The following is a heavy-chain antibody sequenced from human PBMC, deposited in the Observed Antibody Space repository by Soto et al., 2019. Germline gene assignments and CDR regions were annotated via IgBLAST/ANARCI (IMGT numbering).Heavy chain of an antibody. Sequence: QVHLVQSGAEVKKPGASVKVSCKASGYTFTSYGITWVRQAPGQGLEWMGWISAHNGNTDLTQKLQGRVIVTRDTSTSTAYMELRSLRSDDTAVYYCARGRYGDYWGQGALVTVSS. V-gene: IGHV1-18*01. D-gene: IGHD1-1*01. CDR2: ISAHNGNT. CDR1: GYTFTSYG. CDR3: ARGRYGDY. J-gene: IGHJ4*02.